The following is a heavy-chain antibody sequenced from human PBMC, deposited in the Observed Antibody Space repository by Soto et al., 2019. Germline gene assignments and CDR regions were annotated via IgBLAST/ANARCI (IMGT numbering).Heavy chain of an antibody. D-gene: IGHD2-21*02. J-gene: IGHJ6*01. CDR2: IYYSGST. CDR1: VGSISSSSYC. CDR3: ARLYCGRDCYFLTRPYYGMDV. V-gene: IGHV4-39*01. Sequence: SETLSITCTFSVGSISSSSYCWGWIRQPRRKGRESIGSIYYSGSTYYNPSLKSRVAISVDTSKSRFSLKLSSVTAADTAVYYCARLYCGRDCYFLTRPYYGMDVWGQGTPVTVSS.